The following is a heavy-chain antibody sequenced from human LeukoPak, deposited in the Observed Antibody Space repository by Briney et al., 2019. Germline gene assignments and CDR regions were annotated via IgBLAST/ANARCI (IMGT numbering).Heavy chain of an antibody. Sequence: SETLSLTCTISGGSVSDYYWSWIRQSPGKGLEWIGYIYHTGSTSYSPSLKSRVTISADTSQNQFSLKLSSVTAADTAVYYCARVYYSSSYDYWYFDLWGRSTLVTVSS. CDR2: IYHTGST. J-gene: IGHJ2*01. CDR1: GGSVSDYY. CDR3: ARVYYSSSYDYWYFDL. V-gene: IGHV4-59*02. D-gene: IGHD6-13*01.